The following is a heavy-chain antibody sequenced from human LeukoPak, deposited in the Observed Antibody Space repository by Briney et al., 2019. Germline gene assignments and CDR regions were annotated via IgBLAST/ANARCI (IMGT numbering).Heavy chain of an antibody. J-gene: IGHJ4*02. D-gene: IGHD2-15*01. V-gene: IGHV3-23*01. CDR2: MSSSDDGR. CDR1: GFTFSRYS. CDR3: AKAPVTSCRGAFCYPFDY. Sequence: GGSLRLSCEASGFTFSRYSLTWVRQAPGKGLEWVSAMSSSDDGRYYAASVRGRFTISRDTSRSTLYLQMNSLRAEDAAVYYCAKAPVTSCRGAFCYPFDYWGQGTLVTVSS.